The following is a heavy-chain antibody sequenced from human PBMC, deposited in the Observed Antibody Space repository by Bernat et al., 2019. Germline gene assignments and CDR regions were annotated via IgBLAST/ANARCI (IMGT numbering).Heavy chain of an antibody. V-gene: IGHV4-39*07. J-gene: IGHJ4*02. CDR1: GGSISRSGYY. D-gene: IGHD2-2*01. Sequence: QLQLQESGPGLVKPSETLSLTCTVSGGSISRSGYYWSWIRQPPGKGLEWIGEINHSGSTNYNPSLKSRVTISVDTSKNQFSLKLSSVTAADTAVYYCARGPYCSSTSCVDYWGQGTLVTVSS. CDR3: ARGPYCSSTSCVDY. CDR2: INHSGST.